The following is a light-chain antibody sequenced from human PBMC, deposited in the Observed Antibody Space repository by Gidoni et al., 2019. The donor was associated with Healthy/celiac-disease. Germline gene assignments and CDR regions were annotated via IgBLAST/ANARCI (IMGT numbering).Light chain of an antibody. V-gene: IGKV3-11*01. Sequence: EILFTQSAATLSFSRGERATLSCRASQCVSSYCPAYQQQPGQAPSLLIYDASNSATGIPATLSGSGSGTDFTLTISSLEPEDFAVYYCQQRSNWPPFTFGPGTKVDIK. CDR1: QCVSSY. J-gene: IGKJ3*01. CDR3: QQRSNWPPFT. CDR2: DAS.